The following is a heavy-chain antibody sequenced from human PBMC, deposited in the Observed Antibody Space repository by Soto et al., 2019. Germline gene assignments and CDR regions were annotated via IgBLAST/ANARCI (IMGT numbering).Heavy chain of an antibody. CDR2: ISSSCSTI. CDR3: ASEDTAMPNWFDP. J-gene: IGHJ5*02. D-gene: IGHD5-18*01. CDR1: RFSFISYY. Sequence: LRLACSASRFSFISYYMSWIRHTPGKGLEWVSYISSSCSTIYYADSVKGRFTISRDNAKNSLYLQMNSLRAEDTAVYYCASEDTAMPNWFDPWGQGTMVPVSS. V-gene: IGHV3-11*01.